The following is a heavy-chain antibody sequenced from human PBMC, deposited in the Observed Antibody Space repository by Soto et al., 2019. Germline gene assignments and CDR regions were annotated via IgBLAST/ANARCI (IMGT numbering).Heavy chain of an antibody. CDR1: GFTFSNYD. V-gene: IGHV3-23*01. CDR2: IRETGNT. Sequence: EVQILQSGGGLEQPGGSLRLSCAASGFTFSNYDMSWIRQAPGKGLEWVSTIRETGNTYYADSVRGRFATSRDNSENTLYLQMSSLRAEDTAVYYCAKQQMGVIRALDYWGQGTLVTVSS. CDR3: AKQQMGVIRALDY. J-gene: IGHJ4*02. D-gene: IGHD1-26*01.